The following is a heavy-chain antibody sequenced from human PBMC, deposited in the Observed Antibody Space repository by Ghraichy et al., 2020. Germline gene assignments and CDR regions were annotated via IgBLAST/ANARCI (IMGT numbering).Heavy chain of an antibody. Sequence: SETLSLTCTVSGGSISSSSYYWGWIRQPPGKGLEWIGSIYYSGSTYYNPSLKSRVTISVDTSKNQFSLKLSSVTAADSAVYYCARLGRVRGGWYFDLWGRGTLVTVSS. D-gene: IGHD3-16*01. V-gene: IGHV4-39*01. J-gene: IGHJ2*01. CDR2: IYYSGST. CDR3: ARLGRVRGGWYFDL. CDR1: GGSISSSSYY.